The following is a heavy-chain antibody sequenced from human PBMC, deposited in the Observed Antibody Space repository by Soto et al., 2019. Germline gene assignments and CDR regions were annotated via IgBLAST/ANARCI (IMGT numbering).Heavy chain of an antibody. CDR2: IIPIFGTG. Sequence: SVKVSCKDSGGTFSSYAIRWVRQAPRKGLEWMGGIIPIFGTGNYGQKFQGRVKITADESTSTAYMELSSLRSEDTAVDCWGSCYYYSSGYTDFDSWGKGTWVTVS. J-gene: IGHJ4*02. D-gene: IGHD3-22*01. CDR3: GSCYYYSSGYTDFDS. CDR1: GGTFSSYA. V-gene: IGHV1-69*13.